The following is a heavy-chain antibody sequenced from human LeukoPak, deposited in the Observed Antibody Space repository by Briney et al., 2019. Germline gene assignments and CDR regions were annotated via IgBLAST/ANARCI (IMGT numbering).Heavy chain of an antibody. J-gene: IGHJ5*02. CDR1: GGSFSGYY. V-gene: IGHV4-34*01. CDR2: INHSGST. Sequence: SETLSLTCAVYGGSFSGYYWSWIRQPPGKGLEWIGEINHSGSTNYNPSLKSRVTISVDTSKNQFSLKLRSVTAADTAVYYCAREGLNMVRGVIPKEAWGWFDPWGQGTLVTVSS. CDR3: AREGLNMVRGVIPKEAWGWFDP. D-gene: IGHD3-10*01.